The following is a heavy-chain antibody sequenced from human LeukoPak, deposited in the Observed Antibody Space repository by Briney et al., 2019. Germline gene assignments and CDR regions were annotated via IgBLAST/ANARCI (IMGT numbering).Heavy chain of an antibody. J-gene: IGHJ3*02. CDR1: GGTFSSYA. CDR2: IIPIFGTA. Sequence: GSSVKVSCKASGGTFSSYAISWVRQAPGQGLEWMGGIIPIFGTANYAQKFQGRVTITADESTSTAYMELSSLRSEDTAVYYCARGYCSGGSCYPRGNDAFDIWGQGTMVTVSS. V-gene: IGHV1-69*01. D-gene: IGHD2-15*01. CDR3: ARGYCSGGSCYPRGNDAFDI.